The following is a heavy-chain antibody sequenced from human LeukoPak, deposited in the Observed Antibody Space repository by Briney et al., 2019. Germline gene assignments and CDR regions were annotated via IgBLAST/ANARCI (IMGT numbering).Heavy chain of an antibody. D-gene: IGHD3-16*01. Sequence: ASVKVSCKASGYTFTSYAMNWVRQAPGQGLEWMGWINTNTGNPTYAQGFTGRFVFSLDTSVSTAYLQISSLKAEDTAVYYCAGLTFGGVNSNLRAIDYWGQGTLVTVSS. J-gene: IGHJ4*02. V-gene: IGHV7-4-1*02. CDR2: INTNTGNP. CDR1: GYTFTSYA. CDR3: AGLTFGGVNSNLRAIDY.